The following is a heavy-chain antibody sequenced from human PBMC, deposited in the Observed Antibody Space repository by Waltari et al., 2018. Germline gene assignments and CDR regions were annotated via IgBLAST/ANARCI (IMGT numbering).Heavy chain of an antibody. D-gene: IGHD3-16*02. CDR3: ARQGAHLGELSLYWCYFDY. CDR2: IYHSGTT. CDR1: GYSISSGYY. Sequence: QVQLQESGPGLVKPSETLSLTCAVSGYSISSGYYWGWIRQPPGKGLEWIGSIYHSGTTYSNPALKSRVTISVDTSKNQFSLKLSSVTAADTAVYYCARQGAHLGELSLYWCYFDYWGQGTLVTVSS. J-gene: IGHJ4*02. V-gene: IGHV4-38-2*01.